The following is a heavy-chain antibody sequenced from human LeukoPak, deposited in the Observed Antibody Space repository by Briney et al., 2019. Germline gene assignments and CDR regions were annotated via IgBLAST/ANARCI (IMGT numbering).Heavy chain of an antibody. Sequence: GGSLRLSCEASGFIFSSYSMNWVRQAPGKGLEWISKINSGSTTIYYKDSVRGRFTISRDKAKNSLSLQMNNLRVEDTAVYYCARDSPRLSYWGQGTLVTVSS. V-gene: IGHV3-48*01. J-gene: IGHJ4*02. CDR1: GFIFSSYS. CDR3: ARDSPRLSY. CDR2: INSGSTTI.